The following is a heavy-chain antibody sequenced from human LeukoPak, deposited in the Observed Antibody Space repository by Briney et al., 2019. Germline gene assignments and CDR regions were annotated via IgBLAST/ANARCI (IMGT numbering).Heavy chain of an antibody. CDR2: IHYSGST. CDR3: SGAGTGFNIPGAQ. V-gene: IGHV4-59*11. Sequence: PSETLSLTCSVSVASISRHYWSWIRQPPGKGLEWIGYIHYSGSTNCNPSLKSRVTISLDPSKNQFSLKVTSVTAADPAVYYCSGAGTGFNIPGAQWGQGTLVTVSS. D-gene: IGHD1-14*01. CDR1: VASISRHY. J-gene: IGHJ4*02.